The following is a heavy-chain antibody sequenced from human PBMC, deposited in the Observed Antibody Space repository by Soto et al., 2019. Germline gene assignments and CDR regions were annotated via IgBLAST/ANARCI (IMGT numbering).Heavy chain of an antibody. D-gene: IGHD1-7*01. Sequence: SETLSLTCTVSGGSISSGDYYWSWIRQPPGKGLEWIGYIYYSGSTYYNPSLKSRVTISVDTSKNQFSLKLSSVTAADTAVYYCASNWNYRTLDYWGQGTLVTVS. J-gene: IGHJ4*02. CDR2: IYYSGST. CDR3: ASNWNYRTLDY. V-gene: IGHV4-30-4*01. CDR1: GGSISSGDYY.